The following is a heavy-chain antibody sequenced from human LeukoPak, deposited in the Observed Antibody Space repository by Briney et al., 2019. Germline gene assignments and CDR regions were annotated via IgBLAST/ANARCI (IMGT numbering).Heavy chain of an antibody. V-gene: IGHV4-59*08. J-gene: IGHJ4*02. CDR2: VCYSGDT. CDR1: GDSISGVY. Sequence: SETLSLTCTVSGDSISGVYWSWIRQPPGKGLEWIGYVCYSGDTNYNPSLKSRVTMSLDTSKNQVSLRLSSVTAADTAVYYCARHPFATPFDHWGRGTLLTVSS. CDR3: ARHPFATPFDH. D-gene: IGHD2-15*01.